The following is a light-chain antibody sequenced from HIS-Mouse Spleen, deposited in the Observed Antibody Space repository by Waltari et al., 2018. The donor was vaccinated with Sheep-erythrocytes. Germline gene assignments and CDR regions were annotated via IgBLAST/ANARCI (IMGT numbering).Light chain of an antibody. V-gene: IGLV3-1*01. CDR2: QDS. CDR1: KLGDKY. CDR3: CSYAGSYTLV. J-gene: IGLJ2*01. Sequence: SYELTQPPSVSVSPGQTASITCSGDKLGDKYACWYQQKPGQSPVLVIYQDSKRPSGVPDHFSGSKSGNTASLTISGLQAEDEADYYCCSYAGSYTLVFGGGTKLTVL.